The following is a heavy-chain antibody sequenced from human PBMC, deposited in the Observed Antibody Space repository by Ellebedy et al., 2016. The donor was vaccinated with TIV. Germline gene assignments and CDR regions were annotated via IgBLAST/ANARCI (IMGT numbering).Heavy chain of an antibody. J-gene: IGHJ4*02. CDR3: ARSTFYYASGLRGPTFDL. CDR1: GGSFNHNY. D-gene: IGHD3-10*01. V-gene: IGHV4-34*01. CDR2: INQSGNT. Sequence: MPSETLSLTCAVYGGSFNHNYWTWIRQPPGKGLEWIGEINQSGNTNYNPSLKSPVTISVDTSKNQFSLKLASLTAADTAVYYCARSTFYYASGLRGPTFDLWGQGTLVIVSS.